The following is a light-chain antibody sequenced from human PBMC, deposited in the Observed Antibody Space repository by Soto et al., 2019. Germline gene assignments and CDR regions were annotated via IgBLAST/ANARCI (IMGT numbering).Light chain of an antibody. Sequence: ETVMTQSPATLPVSPGERATLSCRASQNVRSNLAWYQQKPGQPPRLLIYGASTRATGVPARFSGSGSGTDFTLTISRLEPEDFALYYCQQYGGSPITFGLGTRLEIK. CDR3: QQYGGSPIT. CDR1: QNVRSN. V-gene: IGKV3-15*01. J-gene: IGKJ5*01. CDR2: GAS.